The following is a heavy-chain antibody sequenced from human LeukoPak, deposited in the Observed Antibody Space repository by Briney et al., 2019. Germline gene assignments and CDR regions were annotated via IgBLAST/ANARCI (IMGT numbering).Heavy chain of an antibody. D-gene: IGHD3-3*01. Sequence: PSETLSLTCTVSGGSTSSSNYYWGWIRQPPGKGLEWIGGIHYSGNTYYNPSLKSRVTISVDTSKNQFSLKLSSVTAADTAVYYCARRSGYSYFQHWGQGTLVTVSS. CDR2: IHYSGNT. CDR1: GGSTSSSNYY. J-gene: IGHJ1*01. V-gene: IGHV4-39*01. CDR3: ARRSGYSYFQH.